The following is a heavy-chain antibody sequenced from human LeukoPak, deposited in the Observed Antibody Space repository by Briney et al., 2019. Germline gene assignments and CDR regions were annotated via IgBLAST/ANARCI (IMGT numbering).Heavy chain of an antibody. CDR2: INPNSGGT. CDR1: GYTFSGHF. Sequence: ASVKVSCKASGYTFSGHFMNWVRQAPGQGLEWMGWINPNSGGTKYVQKFQGRVTMTRDTTISTAYMELSRLRSDDTAVYYCVLATEKFNYWGPATLVTVSS. CDR3: VLATEKFNY. J-gene: IGHJ4*02. V-gene: IGHV1-2*02.